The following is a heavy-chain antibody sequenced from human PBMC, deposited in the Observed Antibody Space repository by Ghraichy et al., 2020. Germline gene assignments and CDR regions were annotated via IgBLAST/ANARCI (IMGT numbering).Heavy chain of an antibody. CDR1: GGSISSYY. D-gene: IGHD2-8*01. V-gene: IGHV4-59*01. Sequence: SETLSLTCTVSGGSISSYYWSWIRQPPGKGLEWIGYIYYSGSTNYNPSLKSRVTISVDTSKNQFSLKLSSVTAADTAVYYCARDFGGVLDYWGQGTLVTVSS. CDR2: IYYSGST. CDR3: ARDFGGVLDY. J-gene: IGHJ4*02.